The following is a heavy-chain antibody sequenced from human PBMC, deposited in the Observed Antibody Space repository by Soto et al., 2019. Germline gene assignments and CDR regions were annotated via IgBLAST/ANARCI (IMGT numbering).Heavy chain of an antibody. J-gene: IGHJ4*02. CDR1: GYTFTSYG. Sequence: QVQLVQSGAEVKKPGASVKVSCKASGYTFTSYGISWVRQAPGQGLEWMGWISAYNGNTNYAQKFQGRVTMTTDTPRSPAHRELGSLRSDDTAVYSCGRDPQFFDSWGQGPLLPVSS. CDR3: GRDPQFFDS. CDR2: ISAYNGNT. V-gene: IGHV1-18*04.